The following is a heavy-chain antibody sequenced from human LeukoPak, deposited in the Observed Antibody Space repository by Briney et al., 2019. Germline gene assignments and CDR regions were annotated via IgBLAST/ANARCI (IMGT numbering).Heavy chain of an antibody. CDR2: ISGSGGST. Sequence: PGGSLRLSCAASGFTFSSYAMSRARQAPGKGLEWVSAISGSGGSTYYADSVKGRFTISRDNSKNTLYLQMNSLRAEDTAVYYCANEGLPAAISSWFDPWGQGTLVTVSS. V-gene: IGHV3-23*01. D-gene: IGHD2-2*01. J-gene: IGHJ5*02. CDR3: ANEGLPAAISSWFDP. CDR1: GFTFSSYA.